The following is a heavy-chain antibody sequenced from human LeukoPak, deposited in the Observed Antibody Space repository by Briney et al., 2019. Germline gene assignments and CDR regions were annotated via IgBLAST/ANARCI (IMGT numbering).Heavy chain of an antibody. CDR2: IYSGGST. Sequence: GGSLRLSCAASGFTVSSNYMSWVRQAPGKGLEWVSVIYSGGSTYYADSVKGRFTISRDNSKNTLYLQMNSLRAEDTAVYYCASLQFYCSSTSCFYYWGQGTLVTVSS. CDR1: GFTVSSNY. D-gene: IGHD2-2*01. J-gene: IGHJ4*02. V-gene: IGHV3-53*01. CDR3: ASLQFYCSSTSCFYY.